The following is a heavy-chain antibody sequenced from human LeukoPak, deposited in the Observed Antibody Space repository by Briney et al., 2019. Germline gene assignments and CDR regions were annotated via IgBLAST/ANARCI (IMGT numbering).Heavy chain of an antibody. J-gene: IGHJ4*02. CDR1: GGSISSSDYY. CDR2: IYYSGTT. V-gene: IGHV4-39*01. CDR3: ASPVFYDSSGLDF. Sequence: SSETLSLTCSVSGGSISSSDYYWGWIRQPPGKGLEWIGSIYYSGTTYYNPSLKSRVIISVDASKNQFSLKLSCVRSADTAVYYCASPVFYDSSGLDFWGQGILVTVSS. D-gene: IGHD3-22*01.